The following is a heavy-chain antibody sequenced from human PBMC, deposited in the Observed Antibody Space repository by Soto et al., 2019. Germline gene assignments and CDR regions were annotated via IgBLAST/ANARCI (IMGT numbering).Heavy chain of an antibody. V-gene: IGHV1-69*02. CDR1: GGTFSSYT. CDR3: ARWTGSGGGLDY. D-gene: IGHD2-15*01. Sequence: SVRVSCKASGGTFSSYTISWVRQAPGQGLEWMGRIIPILGIANYAQKFQGRVTITADKSTSTAYMELSSLRSEDTAVYYRARWTGSGGGLDYWGQGTLVTVSS. J-gene: IGHJ4*02. CDR2: IIPILGIA.